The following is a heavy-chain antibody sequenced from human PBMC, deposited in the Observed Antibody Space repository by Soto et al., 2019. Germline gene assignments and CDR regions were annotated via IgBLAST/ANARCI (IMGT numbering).Heavy chain of an antibody. CDR2: IYYSGST. CDR3: ARGTVFYYYYYMDV. J-gene: IGHJ6*03. V-gene: IGHV4-59*01. Sequence: SETLSLTCTVSGGSISSYYWSWIRQPPGKGLEWIGYIYYSGSTNYNPSLKSRVTISVDTSKNQFSLKLSSVTAADTAVYYCARGTVFYYYYYMDVWGKGTTVTVSS. CDR1: GGSISSYY. D-gene: IGHD4-4*01.